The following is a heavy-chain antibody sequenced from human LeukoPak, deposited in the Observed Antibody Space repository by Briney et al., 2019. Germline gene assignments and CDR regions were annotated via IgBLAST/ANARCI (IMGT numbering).Heavy chain of an antibody. CDR1: GFMFSSNW. CDR2: IKEDGTET. J-gene: IGHJ4*02. Sequence: GGSLRLSCAASGFMFSSNWMSWVRLAPGKGLEWVANIKEDGTETYYVDSVKGRIIISRDNAKNSLYLQMNSLRVEDTAVYYCAKEGRSLQTYWGQGTLVTVSS. V-gene: IGHV3-7*03. CDR3: AKEGRSLQTY. D-gene: IGHD5-24*01.